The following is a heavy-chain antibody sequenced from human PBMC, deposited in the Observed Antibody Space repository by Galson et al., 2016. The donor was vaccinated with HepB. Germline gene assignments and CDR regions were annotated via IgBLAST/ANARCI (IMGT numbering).Heavy chain of an antibody. J-gene: IGHJ4*02. D-gene: IGHD6-19*01. CDR1: GFTFSSYG. V-gene: IGHV3-30*18. CDR3: SKDRGAVGGTWGGYFDY. Sequence: SLRLSCAASGFTFSSYGFHWVRQAPGRGLEWVALISYDGSNKYYADSVKGRFTISRDNSKNTLYQQMNSLRAEDTAVYYCSKDRGAVGGTWGGYFDYWGRGILVTVSP. CDR2: ISYDGSNK.